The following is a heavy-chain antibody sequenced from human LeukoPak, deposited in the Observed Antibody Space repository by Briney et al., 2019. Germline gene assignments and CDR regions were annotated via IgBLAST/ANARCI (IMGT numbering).Heavy chain of an antibody. J-gene: IGHJ5*02. CDR3: ARGRWTGYCSSTSCYSGLDP. CDR1: GYLFTSYD. CDR2: MNPNSGNT. V-gene: IGHV1-8*02. Sequence: GASVKVSCKASGYLFTSYDINWVRQATGQGLEWMGWMNPNSGNTGYAQKFQDRVTMTRNTSISTAYMELSSLRSEDTAVYYCARGRWTGYCSSTSCYSGLDPWGQGTLVTVSS. D-gene: IGHD2-2*02.